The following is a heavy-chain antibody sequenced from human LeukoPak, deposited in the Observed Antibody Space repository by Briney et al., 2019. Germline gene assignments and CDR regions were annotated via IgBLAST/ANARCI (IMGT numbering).Heavy chain of an antibody. J-gene: IGHJ4*02. D-gene: IGHD3-22*01. V-gene: IGHV3-33*01. CDR1: GFTFSSYG. Sequence: GGSLRLSCAASGFTFSSYGMHWVRQAPGKGVEWVAVIWYDGSNKYYADSVKGRFTISRDNSKNTLYLQMNSLRAEDTAVYYCARDQDYYDSRGADFDYWGQGTLVPVSS. CDR3: ARDQDYYDSRGADFDY. CDR2: IWYDGSNK.